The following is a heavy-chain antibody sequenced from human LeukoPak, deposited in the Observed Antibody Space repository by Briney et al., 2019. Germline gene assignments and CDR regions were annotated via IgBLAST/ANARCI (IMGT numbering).Heavy chain of an antibody. J-gene: IGHJ4*02. D-gene: IGHD5-12*01. Sequence: GGSLRLSCVASGLTFSSHAMTWVRQTPGKGLEWVSGITGSGGSTYHAESVKGRFTISRDNSKNTVYLQMNSLRVEDTAIYYCAKDLNSGYDGKDYWGQGTLVTVSS. CDR1: GLTFSSHA. CDR2: ITGSGGST. CDR3: AKDLNSGYDGKDY. V-gene: IGHV3-23*01.